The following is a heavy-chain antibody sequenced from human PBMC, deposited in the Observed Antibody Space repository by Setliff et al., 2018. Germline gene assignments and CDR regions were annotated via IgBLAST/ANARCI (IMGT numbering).Heavy chain of an antibody. D-gene: IGHD3-3*01. J-gene: IGHJ6*03. CDR1: GYRFTSYG. CDR2: ITTYNDNT. Sequence: ASVKVSCKTSGYRFTSYGISWVRQAPGQGLEWMGHITTYNDNTKYAQKFQGRITVTTDLSTSTAYLDLRSLRSDDTAVYYCVRDSRITVLGVDNYHYMDVLGRGTTVTVSS. CDR3: VRDSRITVLGVDNYHYMDV. V-gene: IGHV1-18*01.